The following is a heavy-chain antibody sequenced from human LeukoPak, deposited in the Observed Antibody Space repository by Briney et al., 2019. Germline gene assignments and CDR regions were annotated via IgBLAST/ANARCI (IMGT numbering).Heavy chain of an antibody. J-gene: IGHJ6*02. D-gene: IGHD6-13*01. CDR1: GYTFTSYY. V-gene: IGHV1-46*01. CDR3: ARVLEAAADLEEYYYYGMDV. Sequence: ASVKVSCKASGYTFTSYYMHWVRQAPGQGLEWMGIINPSGGSTSYAQKFQGRVTMTRDTSTSTVYMELSSLRSEDTAVYYCARVLEAAADLEEYYYYGMDVWGQGPRSPSP. CDR2: INPSGGST.